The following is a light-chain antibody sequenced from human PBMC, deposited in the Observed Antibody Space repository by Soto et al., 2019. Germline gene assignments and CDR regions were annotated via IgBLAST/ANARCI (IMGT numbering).Light chain of an antibody. CDR3: QQYNVWPLT. CDR2: LAS. Sequence: EIVMTQSPAPLSVSPGERATLSCRASQSVSSNLAWYQHQHGQTPKLLIYLASTRTTGIPARFSGSGSGTEFTLTISSLQSEDFAVYYCQQYNVWPLTFGGGTKVEFK. CDR1: QSVSSN. J-gene: IGKJ4*01. V-gene: IGKV3-15*01.